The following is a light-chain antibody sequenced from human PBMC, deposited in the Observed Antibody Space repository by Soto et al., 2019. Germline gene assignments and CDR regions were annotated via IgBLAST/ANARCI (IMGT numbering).Light chain of an antibody. CDR1: SYNIGAGYD. Sequence: QSVLTQPPSVSGAPGQRVTISCTGSSYNIGAGYDVHWYQQLPGTAPKHLIYGNSNRPSGVPDRFSGSKSGTSASLAITGLQAEYEAEYYCQSYDSSLRGLVFGTGTKLTVL. V-gene: IGLV1-40*01. CDR2: GNS. CDR3: QSYDSSLRGLV. J-gene: IGLJ1*01.